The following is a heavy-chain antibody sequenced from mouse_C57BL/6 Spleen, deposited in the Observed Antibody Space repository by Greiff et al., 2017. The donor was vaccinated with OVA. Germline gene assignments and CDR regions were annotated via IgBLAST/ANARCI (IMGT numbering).Heavy chain of an antibody. Sequence: VQLKESGAELVKPGASVKMSCKASGYTFTSYWITWVKQRPGQGLEWIGDIYPGSGSTNYNEKFKSKATLTVDTSSSTAYMQLSSLTSEDSAVYYCAREEADSSGYGAYWGQGTLVTVSA. CDR3: AREEADSSGYGAY. J-gene: IGHJ3*01. CDR1: GYTFTSYW. CDR2: IYPGSGST. D-gene: IGHD3-2*02. V-gene: IGHV1-55*01.